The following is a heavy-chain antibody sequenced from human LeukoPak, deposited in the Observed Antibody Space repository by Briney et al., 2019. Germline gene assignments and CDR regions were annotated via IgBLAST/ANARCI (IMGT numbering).Heavy chain of an antibody. CDR2: INKDGGEK. CDR1: GFTFSSYW. Sequence: GGSLRLSCAASGFTFSSYWMSWVRQAPGKGLEWVADINKDGGEKYYVDSVKGRFTISRDNAKNSLYLQMNSLRAEDTAVYYCARGSGRWLQMGGFDYWGQGTLVTVSS. CDR3: ARGSGRWLQMGGFDY. D-gene: IGHD5-24*01. J-gene: IGHJ4*02. V-gene: IGHV3-7*01.